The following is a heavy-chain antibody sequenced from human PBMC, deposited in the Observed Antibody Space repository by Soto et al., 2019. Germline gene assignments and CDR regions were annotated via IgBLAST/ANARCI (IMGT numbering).Heavy chain of an antibody. V-gene: IGHV4-59*11. CDR1: GGSISSHY. D-gene: IGHD2-2*01. CDR3: ARGGGSSDV. J-gene: IGHJ4*02. CDR2: INYSGST. Sequence: QVQLQESGPGLVKPSQTLSLTCTVSGGSISSHYWSWIRQPPGKGLEWIGNINYSGSTNYSPSLKSRVTISVDTSKDQFSLKVKSVTDADTAVYYCARGGGSSDVWGQGTLVTVSS.